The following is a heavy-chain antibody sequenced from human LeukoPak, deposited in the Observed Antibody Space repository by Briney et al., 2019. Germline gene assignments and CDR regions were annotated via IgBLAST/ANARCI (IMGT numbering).Heavy chain of an antibody. CDR2: IDSDGSRI. CDR1: GFTFSSYW. Sequence: PGGSLRLSCEASGFTFSSYWMHWVRQPPGKGLEWVSRIDSDGSRISYVDAVKGQFTISRDNAKNTLYLQMNSLRDEDTAVYYCAGGRDTSQLYFDSWGQGTLVTVSS. J-gene: IGHJ4*02. V-gene: IGHV3-74*01. D-gene: IGHD5-18*01. CDR3: AGGRDTSQLYFDS.